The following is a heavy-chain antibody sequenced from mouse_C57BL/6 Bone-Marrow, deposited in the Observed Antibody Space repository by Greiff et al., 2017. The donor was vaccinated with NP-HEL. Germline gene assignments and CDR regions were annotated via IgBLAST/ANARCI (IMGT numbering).Heavy chain of an antibody. J-gene: IGHJ2*01. V-gene: IGHV1-69*01. CDR3: AKERCYYSPFDY. CDR1: GYTFTSYW. Sequence: QVQLQQPGAELVMPGASVKLSCKASGYTFTSYWMHWVKQRPGQGLEWIGEIDPSDSYTNYNQKFKGKSTLTVDKSSSTAYMQLSSLTSEDSAVYYCAKERCYYSPFDYWGQGTTLTVSS. CDR2: IDPSDSYT. D-gene: IGHD2-12*01.